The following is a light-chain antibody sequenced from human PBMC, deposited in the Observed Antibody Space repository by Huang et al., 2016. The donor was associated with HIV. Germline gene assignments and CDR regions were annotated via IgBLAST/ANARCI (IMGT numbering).Light chain of an antibody. CDR2: DAS. V-gene: IGKV1-33*01. Sequence: IQMTQSPSSLSASVGDRVTITCQASQDISIYLNWYQQKPGKAPELLIYDASILQTGVPSRFSGSGSGTDFSFTITSLQPEDIATYYCQQYDNLPRYTFGQGTKLEIK. J-gene: IGKJ2*01. CDR1: QDISIY. CDR3: QQYDNLPRYT.